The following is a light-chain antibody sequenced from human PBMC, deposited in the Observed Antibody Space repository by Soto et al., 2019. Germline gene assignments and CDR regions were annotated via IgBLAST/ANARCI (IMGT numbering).Light chain of an antibody. Sequence: QSVLTQPASVSGSPGQSITISCTGTSSDVGGYNYVSWYQQHPGTAPKFMIYDVSNRPSGVSNRFSGSKSGNTASLTISGLQAEDEADYYCSSYTTSNTRQIVFGTGTKVTVL. CDR3: SSYTTSNTRQIV. J-gene: IGLJ1*01. CDR2: DVS. CDR1: SSDVGGYNY. V-gene: IGLV2-14*01.